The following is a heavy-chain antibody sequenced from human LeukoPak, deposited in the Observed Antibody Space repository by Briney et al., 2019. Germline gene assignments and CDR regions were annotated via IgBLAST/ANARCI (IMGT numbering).Heavy chain of an antibody. D-gene: IGHD1-14*01. Sequence: ASVKVSCKTSGYPFTTWEINWVQQAAGQGLEWMGWVHPNSGNTAYAQKFQGRVTMTRDTSISTAYMELSGLRSDDTAVYFCARGPRNDPWGQGTLVIVSS. J-gene: IGHJ5*02. CDR1: GYPFTTWE. V-gene: IGHV1-8*01. CDR2: VHPNSGNT. CDR3: ARGPRNDP.